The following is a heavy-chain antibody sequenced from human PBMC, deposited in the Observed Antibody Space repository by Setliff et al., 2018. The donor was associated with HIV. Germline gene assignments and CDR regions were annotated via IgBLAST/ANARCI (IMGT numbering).Heavy chain of an antibody. J-gene: IGHJ4*02. Sequence: ASVKVSCKASGFTFTGYYLHWVRQAPGQGLEWMGWINPHSGGTNYAQSFHGRVTMTRDTSISTAYMELSRLRSDDTAVFYCARGPQSYVDVVPTIGRYYFDYWGQGTLVTV. D-gene: IGHD5-12*01. CDR1: GFTFTGYY. V-gene: IGHV1-2*02. CDR2: INPHSGGT. CDR3: ARGPQSYVDVVPTIGRYYFDY.